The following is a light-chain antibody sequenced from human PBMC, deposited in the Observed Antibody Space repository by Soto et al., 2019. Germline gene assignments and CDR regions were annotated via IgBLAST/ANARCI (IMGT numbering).Light chain of an antibody. CDR2: AVN. CDR1: SSDVGGYNY. Sequence: QSALTQPPSASGSPGQSVTISCTGTSSDVGGYNYVSWYQQHPGKAPKLMIYAVNKRPSGVPDRFSGSKSGNTASLTVSGLQADDEADYYCSSFAGSSYVFGTGTKLTVL. J-gene: IGLJ1*01. V-gene: IGLV2-8*01. CDR3: SSFAGSSYV.